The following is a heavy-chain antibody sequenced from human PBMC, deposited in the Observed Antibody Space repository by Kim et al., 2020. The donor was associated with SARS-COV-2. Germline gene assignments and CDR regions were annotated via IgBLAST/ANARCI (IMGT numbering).Heavy chain of an antibody. CDR3: ARGRETPMVRFMDV. CDR1: GGSFSGYY. J-gene: IGHJ6*02. D-gene: IGHD3-10*01. V-gene: IGHV4-34*01. CDR2: INHSGST. Sequence: SETLSLTCVVYGGSFSGYYWSWIRQPPGKGLEWIGEINHSGSTNYSPSLKSRVTISVDTSKNQFSLNLRSVTAADTGVYYCARGRETPMVRFMDVWGQGTTVTVSS.